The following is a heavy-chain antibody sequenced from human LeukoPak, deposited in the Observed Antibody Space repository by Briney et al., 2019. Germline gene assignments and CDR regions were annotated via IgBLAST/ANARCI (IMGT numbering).Heavy chain of an antibody. CDR1: GFTFSRYA. J-gene: IGHJ4*02. CDR2: ISGSGGRT. Sequence: GGSLRLSCAASGFTFSRYAMSWVRQAPGKGLEWVSAISGSGGRTYYAASLKGRCTISSDNAKNSLYMQMNTLKTEDTAVYYCTTDIKHKEYYYSSGYYHFGYWGRGTLVTVSS. D-gene: IGHD3-22*01. V-gene: IGHV3-23*01. CDR3: TTDIKHKEYYYSSGYYHFGY.